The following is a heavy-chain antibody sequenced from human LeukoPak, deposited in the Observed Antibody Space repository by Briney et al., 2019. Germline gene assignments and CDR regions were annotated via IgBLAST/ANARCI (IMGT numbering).Heavy chain of an antibody. V-gene: IGHV5-10-1*01. CDR3: ARHRGGDYGLDAFDI. D-gene: IGHD4-17*01. CDR2: IDPSDSYT. J-gene: IGHJ3*02. CDR1: GYSFTSSW. Sequence: GESLKISCKGFGYSFTSSWISWVRQIPGKGLEWMGRIDPSDSYTNHSPPFQGHGTISDDKSISTAYLQWSSLKASDTAMYYCARHRGGDYGLDAFDIWGQGTMVTVSS.